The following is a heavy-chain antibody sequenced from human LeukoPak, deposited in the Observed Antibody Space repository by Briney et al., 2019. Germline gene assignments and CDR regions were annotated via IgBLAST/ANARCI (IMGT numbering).Heavy chain of an antibody. CDR3: AKPVRYSYGQLDY. Sequence: GGSLRLSCAASGFTFSSYAMSWVRQAPRKGLEWVSAISGSGGSTYYADSVKGRFTISRDNSKNTLYLQMNSLRAEDTAVYYCAKPVRYSYGQLDYWGQGTLVTVSS. CDR1: GFTFSSYA. D-gene: IGHD5-18*01. CDR2: ISGSGGST. V-gene: IGHV3-23*01. J-gene: IGHJ4*02.